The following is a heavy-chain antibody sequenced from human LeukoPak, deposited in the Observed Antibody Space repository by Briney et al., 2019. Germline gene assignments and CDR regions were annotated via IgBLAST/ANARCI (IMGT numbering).Heavy chain of an antibody. J-gene: IGHJ4*02. Sequence: GGSLRLSCAASGFTFSSYAMSWVRQAPGKGLEWVSAISGSGGSTYYADSVKGRFTISRDNSKNTLYLQMNSLRAEDTAVYYCAKLEGITMIVVVPHFDYWGQGTLVTVSS. V-gene: IGHV3-23*01. CDR1: GFTFSSYA. CDR2: ISGSGGST. CDR3: AKLEGITMIVVVPHFDY. D-gene: IGHD3-22*01.